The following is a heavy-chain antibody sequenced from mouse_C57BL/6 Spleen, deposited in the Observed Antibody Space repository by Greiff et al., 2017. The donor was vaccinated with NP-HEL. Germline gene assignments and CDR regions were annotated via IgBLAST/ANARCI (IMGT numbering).Heavy chain of an antibody. V-gene: IGHV1-26*01. CDR3: AGQTAQARAMDY. D-gene: IGHD3-2*02. CDR1: GYTFTDHY. Sequence: EVQLQQSGPELVKPGASVKISCKASGYTFTDHYMNWVKQSHGKSLEWIGDINPNNGGTSYNQKFKGKATLTVDKSSSTAYMELRSLTSEDSAVYYCAGQTAQARAMDYWGQGTSVTVSS. J-gene: IGHJ4*01. CDR2: INPNNGGT.